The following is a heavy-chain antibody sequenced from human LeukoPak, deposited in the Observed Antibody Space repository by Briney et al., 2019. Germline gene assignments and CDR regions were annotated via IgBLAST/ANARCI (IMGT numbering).Heavy chain of an antibody. Sequence: GAPVKVSCKASGYTFTSYSMHWVRQAPGQRLEWMGWINAGNGNTKYSQKFQGRVTITRDTSASTAYMELSSLRSEDTAVYYCAREGPSPDTGFDYWGQGTLVTVSS. D-gene: IGHD5-18*01. CDR2: INAGNGNT. V-gene: IGHV1-3*01. CDR1: GYTFTSYS. J-gene: IGHJ4*02. CDR3: AREGPSPDTGFDY.